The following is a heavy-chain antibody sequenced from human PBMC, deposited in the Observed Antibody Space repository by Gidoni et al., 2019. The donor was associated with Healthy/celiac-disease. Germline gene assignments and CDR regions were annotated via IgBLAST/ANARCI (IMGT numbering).Heavy chain of an antibody. Sequence: EVQLVESGGGLVKPGGSLRLPCAASGFTLSNAWMSWVRQAPGKGLEWVGRIKSKTDGGTTDYAAPVKGRFTISRDDSKNTLYLQMNSLKTEDTAVYYCTTDAENGYCSSTSCYGMDVWGQGTTVTVSS. V-gene: IGHV3-15*01. J-gene: IGHJ6*02. CDR2: IKSKTDGGTT. CDR1: GFTLSNAW. D-gene: IGHD2-2*01. CDR3: TTDAENGYCSSTSCYGMDV.